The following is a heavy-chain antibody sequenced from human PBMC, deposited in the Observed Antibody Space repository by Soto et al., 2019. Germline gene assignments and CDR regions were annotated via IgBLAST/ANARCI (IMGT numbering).Heavy chain of an antibody. J-gene: IGHJ6*02. CDR2: IVVGSNNT. D-gene: IGHD2-2*02. CDR1: GFTFTTSA. CDR3: AAGPAAIKGGMDV. Sequence: GASVKVSCKASGFTFTTSAVQWVRLARGQRLEWIGWIVVGSNNTNYAQKFHERVTITRDMSTSTAYMDLSSLRSEDTAVYYCAAGPAAIKGGMDVWGQGTTVTVSS. V-gene: IGHV1-58*01.